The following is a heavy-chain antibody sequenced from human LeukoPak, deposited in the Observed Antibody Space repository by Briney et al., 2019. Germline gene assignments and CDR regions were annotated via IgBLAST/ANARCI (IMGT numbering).Heavy chain of an antibody. CDR3: AKVEYEHHRFDP. J-gene: IGHJ5*02. V-gene: IGHV3-23*01. CDR2: ISGSGRST. CDR1: GFTFSRYA. Sequence: GGSLRLSCAASGFTFSRYAMSCVREAPGKGLEGVSAISGSGRSTYYADSVKGRFTISRDNSKNTLYLQLNSLRAEDTAVYYCAKVEYEHHRFDPWGQGTLVTVSS. D-gene: IGHD2/OR15-2a*01.